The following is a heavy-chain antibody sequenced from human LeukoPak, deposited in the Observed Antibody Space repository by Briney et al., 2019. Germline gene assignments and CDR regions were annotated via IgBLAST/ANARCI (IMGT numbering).Heavy chain of an antibody. Sequence: NPSETLSLACTVSGGSISSYYWSRIRQPPGKGLEWIGYIYYSGSTNYNPSLRSRVTISVDTSKNQFSLKLSSVTAADTAVYYCARNVYYYYYMDVWGKGTTVTVSS. CDR1: GGSISSYY. V-gene: IGHV4-59*01. CDR3: ARNVYYYYYMDV. J-gene: IGHJ6*03. CDR2: IYYSGST.